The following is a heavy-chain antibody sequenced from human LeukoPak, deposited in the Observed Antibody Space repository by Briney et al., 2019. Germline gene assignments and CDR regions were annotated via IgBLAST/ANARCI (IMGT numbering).Heavy chain of an antibody. Sequence: ASVKVSCKASGYTFTGYYMHWVRQPPGQGLEWMGWINPNSGATNYAQKFQGRVTMTRDTSIRTACMELGRLRSDDTAVYYCGRVNRQVVPAAIGWFDAWGQGTLVTVSS. V-gene: IGHV1-2*02. CDR3: GRVNRQVVPAAIGWFDA. CDR2: INPNSGAT. J-gene: IGHJ5*02. CDR1: GYTFTGYY. D-gene: IGHD2-2*02.